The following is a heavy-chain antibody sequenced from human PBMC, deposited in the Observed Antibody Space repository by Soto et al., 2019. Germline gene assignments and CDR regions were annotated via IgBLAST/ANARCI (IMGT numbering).Heavy chain of an antibody. V-gene: IGHV1-69*06. CDR1: GSRFSNYV. Sequence: SVKVSCKVSGSRFSNYVISWVRQATRHGLEWLGRIIPIFNSTKYAQSFQGRVTITADKSTSTASLELSSLRSDDTAVYYCAREGRGKKAGDNGLVSMGYWGQGTLVTVSS. CDR3: AREGRGKKAGDNGLVSMGY. J-gene: IGHJ4*02. CDR2: IIPIFNST. D-gene: IGHD2-8*01.